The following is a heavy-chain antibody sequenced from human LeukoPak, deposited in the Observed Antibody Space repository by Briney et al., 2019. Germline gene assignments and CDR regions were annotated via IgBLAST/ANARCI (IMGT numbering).Heavy chain of an antibody. D-gene: IGHD6-6*01. CDR3: ARVNGRGIADRRLYYFDY. CDR2: IITIFGTA. J-gene: IGHJ4*02. CDR1: GGTFSSYA. Sequence: GSSVKVSCKASGGTFSSYAISWVRQAPGQGLEWMGGIITIFGTANYAQKFQGRVTITTDESTSTAYMELSSLRSEDTAVYYCARVNGRGIADRRLYYFDYWGQGTLVTVSS. V-gene: IGHV1-69*05.